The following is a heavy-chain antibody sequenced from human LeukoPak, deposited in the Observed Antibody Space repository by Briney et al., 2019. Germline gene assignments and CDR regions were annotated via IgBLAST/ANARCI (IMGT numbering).Heavy chain of an antibody. D-gene: IGHD1-14*01. Sequence: GGSLRLSCAASGFTFSSYAMSWVRQAPGKGLEWVSAISGSGGSTYYADSVKGRFTISRDNSKNTLYLQMNSLRAEDTAVYYYAKDQRGGREPEYFQHWGQGTLVTVSS. CDR3: AKDQRGGREPEYFQH. CDR1: GFTFSSYA. J-gene: IGHJ1*01. CDR2: ISGSGGST. V-gene: IGHV3-23*01.